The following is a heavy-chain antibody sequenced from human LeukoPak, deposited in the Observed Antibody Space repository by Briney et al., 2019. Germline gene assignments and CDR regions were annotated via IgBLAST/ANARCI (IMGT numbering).Heavy chain of an antibody. CDR1: GGTFSGYY. CDR2: INHSGSA. CDR3: ARGQGTVTTH. D-gene: IGHD4-17*01. Sequence: PAETLSLTCAVSGGTFSGYYWTWIRQPPGKGLEWVGEINHSGSANYNPSPKSRVTISLETSKNQFYLKLSSVTAADTAVYYCARGQGTVTTHWGQGTLVTVSS. V-gene: IGHV4-34*01. J-gene: IGHJ4*02.